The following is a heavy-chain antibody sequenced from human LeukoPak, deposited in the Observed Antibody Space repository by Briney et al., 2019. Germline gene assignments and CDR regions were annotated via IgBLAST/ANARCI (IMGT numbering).Heavy chain of an antibody. D-gene: IGHD3-22*01. CDR2: IYYSGSA. CDR1: GGSISSYY. J-gene: IGHJ6*02. V-gene: IGHV4-59*12. CDR3: ARDSSGPDYYGLDV. Sequence: SETLSLTCTVSGGSISSYYWSWIRQPPGKGLEWIGYIYYSGSANYKPSLKSRVTISVDTSKNQFSLKLSSVTAADTVMYYCARDSSGPDYYGLDVWGQGTTVTVSS.